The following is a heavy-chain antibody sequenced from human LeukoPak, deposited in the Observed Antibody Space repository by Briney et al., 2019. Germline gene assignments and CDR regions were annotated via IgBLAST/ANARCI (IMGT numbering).Heavy chain of an antibody. CDR1: GGSISSGDYY. CDR2: INHSGST. J-gene: IGHJ4*02. D-gene: IGHD6-19*01. V-gene: IGHV4-30-4*01. Sequence: PSQTLSLTCTVSGGSISSGDYYWSWIRQPPGKGLEWIGEINHSGSTNYNPSLKSRVTISVDTSKNQFSLKLSSVTAADTAVYYCARGSIFNGSGWYMRVDYFDYWGQGTLVTVSS. CDR3: ARGSIFNGSGWYMRVDYFDY.